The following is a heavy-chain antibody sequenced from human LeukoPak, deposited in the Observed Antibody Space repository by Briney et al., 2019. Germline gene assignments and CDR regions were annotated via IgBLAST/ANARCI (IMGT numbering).Heavy chain of an antibody. D-gene: IGHD6-19*01. CDR1: GYTFTSYD. J-gene: IGHJ4*02. CDR2: MNPNSGNT. V-gene: IGHV1-8*01. CDR3: ARGPPTDEYSSGWYW. Sequence: GASVKVSCKASGYTFTSYDINWVRQAPGQGLEWMGWMNPNSGNTGYAQKFQGRVTMTRNTSISTAYMELSSLRSEDTAVYYCARGPPTDEYSSGWYWWGQGTLVTVSS.